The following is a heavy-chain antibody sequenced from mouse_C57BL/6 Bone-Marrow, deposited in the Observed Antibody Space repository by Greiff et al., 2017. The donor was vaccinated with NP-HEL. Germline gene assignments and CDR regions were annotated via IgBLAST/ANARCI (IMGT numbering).Heavy chain of an antibody. J-gene: IGHJ3*01. CDR3: ERSEDRDGYDWFAY. V-gene: IGHV1-75*01. CDR1: GYTFTDYY. Sequence: VQLQQSGPELVKPGASVKISCKASGYTFTDYYINWVKQRPGQGLEWIGWIFPGSGSTYYNEKFKGKATLTVDKSSSTAYMLLSSLTSEDSAVSFCERSEDRDGYDWFAYWGQGTLVTVSA. D-gene: IGHD2-3*01. CDR2: IFPGSGST.